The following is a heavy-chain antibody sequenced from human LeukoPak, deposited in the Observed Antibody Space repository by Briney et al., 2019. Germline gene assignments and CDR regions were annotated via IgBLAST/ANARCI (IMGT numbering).Heavy chain of an antibody. CDR2: ISGSGGST. V-gene: IGHV3-23*01. CDR3: AKDLRFLEWLLSAGFDP. J-gene: IGHJ5*02. Sequence: PGGSLRLSCAASGFTFSSYAMSWVRQAPGKGLEWVSAISGSGGSTYYADSVKGRFTISRDNSKNTLYPQMNSLRAEDTAVYYCAKDLRFLEWLLSAGFDPWGQGTLVTVSS. CDR1: GFTFSSYA. D-gene: IGHD3-3*01.